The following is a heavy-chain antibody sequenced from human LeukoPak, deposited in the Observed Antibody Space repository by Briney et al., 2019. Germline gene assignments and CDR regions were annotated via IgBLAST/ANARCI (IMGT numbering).Heavy chain of an antibody. J-gene: IGHJ4*02. D-gene: IGHD3-22*01. CDR1: GFTFSSYS. CDR3: AKDLHVFTMIVVGLFDY. Sequence: GGSLRLSCAASGFTFSSYSMNWVRQAPGKGLEWVSSISGGSSYIYYADSLKGRFTISRDNAKNSLYLQMNSLRAEDTAVYYCAKDLHVFTMIVVGLFDYWGQGTLVTVSS. V-gene: IGHV3-21*01. CDR2: ISGGSSYI.